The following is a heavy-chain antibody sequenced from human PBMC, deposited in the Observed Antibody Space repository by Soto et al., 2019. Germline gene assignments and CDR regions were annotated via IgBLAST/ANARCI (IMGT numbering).Heavy chain of an antibody. CDR1: GYTFTRYW. V-gene: IGHV5-51*01. Sequence: GEALKISCQGFGYTFTRYWIAWVRQMPDKGLEWMGIIYPSDSDTRYSPSFQCEVTISADKSITTAYLPWTSLKASDTAMYYGARGTLLTSCGLDNWGQGTSVTVAS. CDR3: ARGTLLTSCGLDN. D-gene: IGHD2-8*01. CDR2: IYPSDSDT. J-gene: IGHJ6*02.